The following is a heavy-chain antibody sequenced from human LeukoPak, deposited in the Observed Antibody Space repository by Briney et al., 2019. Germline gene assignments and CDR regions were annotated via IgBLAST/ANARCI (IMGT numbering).Heavy chain of an antibody. Sequence: PGGSLRLSCAASGFTFSSYSMNWVRQAPGKGLEWVSSISSSSSYIYYADSVKGRCTISRDNAQNSTYMQTNSLRAEDTAVYYCARDSAYPYCSSTSCYTNYMDVWGKGTTVTVSS. D-gene: IGHD2-2*02. CDR1: GFTFSSYS. J-gene: IGHJ6*03. V-gene: IGHV3-21*01. CDR3: ARDSAYPYCSSTSCYTNYMDV. CDR2: ISSSSSYI.